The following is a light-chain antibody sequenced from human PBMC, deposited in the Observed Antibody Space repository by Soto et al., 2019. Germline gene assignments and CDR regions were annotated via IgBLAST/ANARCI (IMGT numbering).Light chain of an antibody. CDR3: SSYTSSSTYV. V-gene: IGLV2-14*01. CDR1: SSDVGGYNY. J-gene: IGLJ1*01. Sequence: QLVLTQPASVSGSPGQSITISCTGTSSDVGGYNYVSWYQQHPGKAPKLMIYEVSNRPSGVSNRFSDSKSGNTASLTISGLQAEDEADYYCSSYTSSSTYVFGTGTKVTVL. CDR2: EVS.